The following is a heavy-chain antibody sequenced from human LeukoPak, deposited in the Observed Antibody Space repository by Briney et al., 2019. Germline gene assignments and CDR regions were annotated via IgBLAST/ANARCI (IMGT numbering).Heavy chain of an antibody. D-gene: IGHD2-21*02. J-gene: IGHJ4*02. CDR3: ARLRCAYCGGDYFLGY. CDR2: IDWDDDK. V-gene: IGHV2-70*04. Sequence: SGPTLVNPTQTLTLTCTFSGFSLSTTGMRVSWIRQPPGMALEWLARIDWDDDKYYSTSLKTRLIISKDTSKNQVVLTMTNMDPVDTATYYCARLRCAYCGGDYFLGYWGQGALVTVSS. CDR1: GFSLSTTGMR.